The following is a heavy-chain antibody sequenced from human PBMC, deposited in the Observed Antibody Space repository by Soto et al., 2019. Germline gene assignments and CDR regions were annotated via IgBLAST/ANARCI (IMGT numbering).Heavy chain of an antibody. Sequence: TLSLTCTVSGGSISSCGYYWSWIRQHPGKGLEWIGYIYYSGSTYYNPSLKSRVTISVDTSKNQFSLKLSSVTAADTAVYYCARGRVRAFDIWGQGTMVTVSS. CDR1: GGSISSCGYY. CDR3: ARGRVRAFDI. V-gene: IGHV4-31*03. CDR2: IYYSGST. J-gene: IGHJ3*02.